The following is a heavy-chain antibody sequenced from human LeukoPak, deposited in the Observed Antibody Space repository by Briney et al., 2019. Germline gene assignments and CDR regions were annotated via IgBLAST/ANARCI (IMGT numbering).Heavy chain of an antibody. J-gene: IGHJ4*02. CDR2: ISTSGGST. CDR3: ARGGKSGYNYGYSDY. V-gene: IGHV3-23*01. D-gene: IGHD5-18*01. CDR1: GFTFRSYA. Sequence: GGSLRLSCAASGFTFRSYAMTWVRQAPGKGLEWVSAISTSGGSTYYADSVKGRFTISRDNSQNTLYLQMNSLRDEDTAVYYCARGGKSGYNYGYSDYWGQGTVVTVSS.